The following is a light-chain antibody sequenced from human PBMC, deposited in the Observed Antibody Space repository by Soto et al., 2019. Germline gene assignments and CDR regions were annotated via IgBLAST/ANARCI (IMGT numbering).Light chain of an antibody. CDR3: QQYNSYS. J-gene: IGKJ1*01. Sequence: DIQITQSPSTLSASVGDRVTITCRASQSISNWLAWYQPKTGTAPKVLIYHASNLQSGVPSRFTGSGSGTEFTLTISSLQPDYFATYYCQQYNSYSFGQGTKVDIK. CDR2: HAS. V-gene: IGKV1-5*01. CDR1: QSISNW.